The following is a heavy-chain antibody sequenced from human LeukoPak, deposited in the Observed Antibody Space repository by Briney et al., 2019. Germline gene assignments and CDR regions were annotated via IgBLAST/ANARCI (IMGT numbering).Heavy chain of an antibody. V-gene: IGHV3-21*01. CDR1: GFTFSSYS. Sequence: GRSLRLSCAASGFTFSSYSMNWVRQAPGKGLEWVSSISSSSSYIYYADSVKGRFTISRDNAKNSLYLQMNSLRAEDTAVYYCARGSSGSSQIDYWGQGTLVTVSS. CDR2: ISSSSSYI. CDR3: ARGSSGSSQIDY. J-gene: IGHJ4*02. D-gene: IGHD1-26*01.